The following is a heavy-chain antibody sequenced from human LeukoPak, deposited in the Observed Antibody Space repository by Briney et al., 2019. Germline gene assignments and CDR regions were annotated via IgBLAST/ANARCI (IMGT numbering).Heavy chain of an antibody. CDR2: INPRTGAT. J-gene: IGHJ4*02. CDR1: GYTFSDHY. Sequence: ASVKVSCKTSGYTFSDHYIYWVRQSPKQGLEWMGFINPRTGATYYAENFQGRVTLTRDTSISTAYLELRSDDTAVYYCARVETKFQMLYPDFWGQGSLVTVSS. V-gene: IGHV1-2*02. D-gene: IGHD3-16*02. CDR3: ARVETKFQMLYPDF.